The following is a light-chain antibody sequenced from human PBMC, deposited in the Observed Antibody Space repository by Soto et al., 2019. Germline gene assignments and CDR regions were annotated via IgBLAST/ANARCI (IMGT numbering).Light chain of an antibody. CDR1: QTISSY. CDR3: QQSYITPYT. V-gene: IGKV1-39*01. J-gene: IGKJ2*01. Sequence: DIQMTQSPSSLSASVGDRVTITCRASQTISSYLNWYQQKPGKAPKLLIYAASSLQSGVASRFSGSGSGTEFTLTISSLQPEDYATYFCQQSYITPYTFGQGTKLEIK. CDR2: AAS.